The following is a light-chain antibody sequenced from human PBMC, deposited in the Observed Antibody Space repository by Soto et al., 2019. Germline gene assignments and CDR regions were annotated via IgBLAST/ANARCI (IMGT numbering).Light chain of an antibody. CDR1: QSVRSNY. Sequence: EIVLTQSPDTLSLSPGERATLSCRASQSVRSNYLAGYQQKPGQAPRCLIYDASSSATGIPDRFSGSGSGTDFTLTISRLEPEDCAVYYCQHYGSSPLTCGGGTKVEIK. J-gene: IGKJ4*01. CDR2: DAS. CDR3: QHYGSSPLT. V-gene: IGKV3-20*01.